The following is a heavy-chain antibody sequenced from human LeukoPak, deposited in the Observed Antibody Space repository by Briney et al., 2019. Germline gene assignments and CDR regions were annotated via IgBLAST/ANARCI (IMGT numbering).Heavy chain of an antibody. J-gene: IGHJ5*02. V-gene: IGHV3-74*01. D-gene: IGHD3-10*01. CDR3: ARVALGSYNWFDP. Sequence: GGSLRLSCAASGFTFSSYDMHWVRQAPGKGLVWVSRISPDGSRTTYADSVKGRFTISRDNAKNTVYLQMNSLRAEDTAVYYCARVALGSYNWFDPWGQGTLVAVSS. CDR2: ISPDGSRT. CDR1: GFTFSSYD.